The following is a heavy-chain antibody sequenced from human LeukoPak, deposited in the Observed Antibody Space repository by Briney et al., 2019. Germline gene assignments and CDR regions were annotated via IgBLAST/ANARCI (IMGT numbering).Heavy chain of an antibody. D-gene: IGHD5-18*01. CDR2: ISAYNGNT. V-gene: IGHV1-18*01. Sequence: ASVKVSCKASGYTFTSYGISWVRQAPGQGLEWMGWISAYNGNTNYAQSLQGRVTMTTDTSTSTAYMELRSLRSDDTAVYYCARGSSYGSNYYYGMDVWGQGTTVTVSS. CDR3: ARGSSYGSNYYYGMDV. CDR1: GYTFTSYG. J-gene: IGHJ6*02.